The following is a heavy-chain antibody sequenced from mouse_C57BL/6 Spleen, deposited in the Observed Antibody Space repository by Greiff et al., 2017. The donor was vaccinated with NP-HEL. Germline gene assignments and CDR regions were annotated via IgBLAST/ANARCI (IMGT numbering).Heavy chain of an antibody. CDR2: IYPGDGDT. Sequence: VQLQQSGPELVKPGASVKISCKASGYAFSSSWMNWVKQRPGKGLEWIGRIYPGDGDTNYNGKFKAKAPLTADKSSSTAYMPLSSLTTEDSAVYYCARDHRGAMDYWGQGTSVTVSS. CDR3: ARDHRGAMDY. J-gene: IGHJ4*01. V-gene: IGHV1-82*01. CDR1: GYAFSSSW.